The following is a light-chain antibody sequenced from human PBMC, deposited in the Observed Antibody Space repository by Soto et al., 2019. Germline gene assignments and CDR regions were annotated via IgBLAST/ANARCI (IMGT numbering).Light chain of an antibody. CDR2: WAS. J-gene: IGKJ4*01. CDR1: RSVLHSSNNQNH. V-gene: IGKV4-1*01. CDR3: QPYNNWPLT. Sequence: DIVMTQSPDSLAVSLGERATIKCKSSRSVLHSSNNQNHLAWYQKKPGQPPQLLIYWASTRESGVPDRFSGSGSGTDFTLTISSLQAEDVAVYYCQPYNNWPLTFGGGTKVEIK.